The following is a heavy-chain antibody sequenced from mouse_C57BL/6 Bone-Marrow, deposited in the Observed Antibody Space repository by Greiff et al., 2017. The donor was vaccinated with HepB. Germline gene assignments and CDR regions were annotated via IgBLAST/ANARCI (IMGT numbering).Heavy chain of an antibody. V-gene: IGHV5-2*01. D-gene: IGHD2-1*01. CDR3: ARHRGPFYPFAY. J-gene: IGHJ3*01. Sequence: DVMLVESGGGLVQPGESLKLSCESNEYEFPSHDMSWVRKTPEKRLELVAAINSDGGSTYYPDTMERRVIISRDNTKKDLYLQMSSLRSEDTALYYCARHRGPFYPFAYWGQGTLVTVSA. CDR1: EYEFPSHD. CDR2: INSDGGST.